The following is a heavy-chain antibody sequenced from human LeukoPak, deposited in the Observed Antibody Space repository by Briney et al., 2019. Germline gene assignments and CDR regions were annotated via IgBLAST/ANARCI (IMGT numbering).Heavy chain of an antibody. CDR3: AKDSSGSYSAQTTFDY. Sequence: GGSLRLSCAASGFTFDDYAMHWVRHAPGKGLEWVSGISWNSGSIGYADSVKGRFTISRDNAKNSLYLQMNSLRAEDTALYYCAKDSSGSYSAQTTFDYWGQGTLVTVSS. D-gene: IGHD1-26*01. CDR2: ISWNSGSI. CDR1: GFTFDDYA. J-gene: IGHJ4*02. V-gene: IGHV3-9*01.